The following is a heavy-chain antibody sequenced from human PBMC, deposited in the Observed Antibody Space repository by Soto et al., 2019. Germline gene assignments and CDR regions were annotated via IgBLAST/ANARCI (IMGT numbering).Heavy chain of an antibody. V-gene: IGHV1-18*01. D-gene: IGHD4-17*01. CDR1: GYTFTFYG. CDR3: ARVPDYGDYVVRDNHPPVC. Sequence: QVQLVQSGAEVKKPGASVKVSCKASGYTFTFYGITWVRQAPGQGLEWMGWISASKGNTNYAQKFQGRFTMTTDTSTGTAYMELRRLNSDDTAVYYCARVPDYGDYVVRDNHPPVCWGQGTLVTVSS. J-gene: IGHJ4*02. CDR2: ISASKGNT.